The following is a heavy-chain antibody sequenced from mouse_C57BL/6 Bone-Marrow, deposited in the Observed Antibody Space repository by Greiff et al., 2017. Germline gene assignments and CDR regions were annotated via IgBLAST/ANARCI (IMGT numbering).Heavy chain of an antibody. V-gene: IGHV1-19*01. CDR1: GYTFTDYY. CDR2: INPYNGGT. CDR3: ARVEGYSWFAY. D-gene: IGHD2-3*01. J-gene: IGHJ3*01. Sequence: EVQLQQSGPVLVKPGASVKMSCKASGYTFTDYYMNWVKQSHGKSLEWIGVINPYNGGTSYNQKFKGKATLTVDKSSSTAYMELNSLTSEDSAVYYCARVEGYSWFAYWGQGTLVTVSA.